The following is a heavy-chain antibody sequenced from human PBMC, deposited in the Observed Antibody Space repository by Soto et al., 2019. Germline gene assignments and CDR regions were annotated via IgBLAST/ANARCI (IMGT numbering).Heavy chain of an antibody. D-gene: IGHD3-22*01. Sequence: XGSLRLSGAASGFTFWTYAMSWVRQAPGKGLEWVSVISGTGGGTSYADSVKGRFTISRDNSKNTLYLQMNSLGVEDTAVYYCARHPPPGYYYDSSGYYGYFQHWGQGTPVTVSS. V-gene: IGHV3-23*01. CDR2: ISGTGGGT. CDR1: GFTFWTYA. J-gene: IGHJ1*01. CDR3: ARHPPPGYYYDSSGYYGYFQH.